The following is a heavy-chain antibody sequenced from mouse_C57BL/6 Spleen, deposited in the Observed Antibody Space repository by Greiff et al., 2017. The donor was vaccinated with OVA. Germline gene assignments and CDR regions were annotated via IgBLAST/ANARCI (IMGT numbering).Heavy chain of an antibody. V-gene: IGHV1-53*01. CDR1: GYTFTSYW. CDR2: INPSNGGT. Sequence: QVQLQQPGTELVKPGASVKLSCKASGYTFTSYWMHWVKQRPGQGLEWIGNINPSNGGTNYNEKFMSKATLTVAKSSSTAYMQLSSLTSEDSAVYYCARRALYDYDEDYAMDYWGQGTSVTVSS. CDR3: ARRALYDYDEDYAMDY. J-gene: IGHJ4*01. D-gene: IGHD2-4*01.